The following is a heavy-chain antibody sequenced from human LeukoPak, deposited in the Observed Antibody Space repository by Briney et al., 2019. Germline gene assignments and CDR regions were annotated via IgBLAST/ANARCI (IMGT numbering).Heavy chain of an antibody. J-gene: IGHJ4*02. CDR2: ISGSGGST. CDR1: GFTFSSYA. Sequence: GSLRLSCAASGFTFSSYAMSWVRQAPGKGLEWVSAISGSGGSTYYADSVKGRFTISRDNSKNTLYLQMNSLRAEGTAVYYCAKGVTMIVVVENDYWGQGTLVTVSS. D-gene: IGHD3-22*01. CDR3: AKGVTMIVVVENDY. V-gene: IGHV3-23*01.